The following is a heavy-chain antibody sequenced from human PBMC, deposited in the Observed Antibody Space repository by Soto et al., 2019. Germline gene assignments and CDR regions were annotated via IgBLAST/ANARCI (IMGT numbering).Heavy chain of an antibody. CDR3: ARLPEMGTAMVTDAFDI. D-gene: IGHD5-18*01. V-gene: IGHV4-59*08. J-gene: IGHJ3*02. CDR2: IYYSGST. CDR1: GGSISSYY. Sequence: SETLSLTCTVSGGSISSYYWSWIRQPPGKGLEWIGYIYYSGSTNYNPSLKSRVTISVDTSKNQFSLKLSSVTAADTAVYYCARLPEMGTAMVTDAFDIWGQGTMVTVSS.